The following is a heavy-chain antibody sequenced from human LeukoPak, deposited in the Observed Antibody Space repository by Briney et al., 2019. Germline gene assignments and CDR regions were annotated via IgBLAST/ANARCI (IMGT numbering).Heavy chain of an antibody. Sequence: ASVKVSCKASGYTFTSYYMHWVRQAPGQGLEWMGIINPSGGSTSYAQKFQGRVTMTRDTSTSTVYMELSSLRSEDTAVYYCARDLSSTDPKGGMIVVVNPLGYWGQGTLVTVSS. CDR3: ARDLSSTDPKGGMIVVVNPLGY. D-gene: IGHD3-22*01. V-gene: IGHV1-46*01. J-gene: IGHJ4*02. CDR1: GYTFTSYY. CDR2: INPSGGST.